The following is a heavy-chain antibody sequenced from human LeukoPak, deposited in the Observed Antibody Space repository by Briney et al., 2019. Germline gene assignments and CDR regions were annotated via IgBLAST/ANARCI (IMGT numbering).Heavy chain of an antibody. CDR1: GGSISSSSYY. D-gene: IGHD5-12*01. V-gene: IGHV4-39*07. CDR2: IYYSGST. J-gene: IGHJ4*02. Sequence: SETLSLTCTVSGGSISSSSYYWGWIRQPPGKGLEWIGSIYYSGSTYYNPSLKSRVTISVDTSKNQFSLKLSSVTAADTAVYYCARTLDIVATGFDYWGQGTLVTVSS. CDR3: ARTLDIVATGFDY.